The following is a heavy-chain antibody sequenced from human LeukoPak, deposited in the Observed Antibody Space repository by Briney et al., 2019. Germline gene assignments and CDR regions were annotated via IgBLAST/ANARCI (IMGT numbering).Heavy chain of an antibody. J-gene: IGHJ4*02. CDR1: GGSISSYY. D-gene: IGHD2-8*01. V-gene: IGHV4-59*12. CDR3: ARDNGHFDY. CDR2: IYYSGST. Sequence: SETLSLTCTVSGGSISSYYWSWIRQPPGKGLEWIGYIYYSGSTNYNPSLKSRVTMSVDTSKNQFSLKLSSVTAADTAVYYCARDNGHFDYWGQGTLVTVSS.